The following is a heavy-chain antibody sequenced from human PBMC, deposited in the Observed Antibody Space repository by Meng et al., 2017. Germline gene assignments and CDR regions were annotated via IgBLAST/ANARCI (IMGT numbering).Heavy chain of an antibody. CDR3: ARAFSVAAAGTLGY. D-gene: IGHD6-13*01. CDR1: GFTVSSNC. J-gene: IGHJ4*02. V-gene: IGHV3-53*01. Sequence: GGSLRLSCAASGFTVSSNCMSWVRQAPGKGLEWVSVIYSGGSTYYADSVKGRFTISRDNSKNTLYLQMNSLRAEDTAVYYCARAFSVAAAGTLGYWGQGTLVTVSS. CDR2: IYSGGST.